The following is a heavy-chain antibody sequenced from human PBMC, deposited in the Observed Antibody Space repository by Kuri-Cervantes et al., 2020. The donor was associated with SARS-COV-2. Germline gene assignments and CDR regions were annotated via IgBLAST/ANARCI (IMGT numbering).Heavy chain of an antibody. V-gene: IGHV4-34*01. CDR2: INHSGRT. J-gene: IGHJ4*02. Sequence: SETLSLTCAVYGGPFSVFYWSWIRQPPGKGLEWVGEINHSGRTNYNPSHKSRVTISVNTSKNQFSLKLSSVTAADTAVYYCARLGKDSSSPCDYWGQGTLVTVSS. CDR3: ARLGKDSSSPCDY. CDR1: GGPFSVFY. D-gene: IGHD6-6*01.